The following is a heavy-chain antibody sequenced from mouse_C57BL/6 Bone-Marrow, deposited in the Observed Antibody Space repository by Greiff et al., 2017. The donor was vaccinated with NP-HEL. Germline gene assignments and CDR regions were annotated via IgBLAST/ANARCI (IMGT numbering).Heavy chain of an antibody. V-gene: IGHV1-53*01. CDR1: GYTFTSYW. Sequence: VQLQQSGTELVKPGASVKLSCKASGYTFTSYWMHWVKQRPGQGLEWIGNINPSNGGTNYNEKFKSKATLTVDKSSSTAYMQLSSLTSEDSAVYYCARSNYYGSSSWYFDVWGTGTTVTVSS. CDR3: ARSNYYGSSSWYFDV. CDR2: INPSNGGT. D-gene: IGHD1-1*01. J-gene: IGHJ1*03.